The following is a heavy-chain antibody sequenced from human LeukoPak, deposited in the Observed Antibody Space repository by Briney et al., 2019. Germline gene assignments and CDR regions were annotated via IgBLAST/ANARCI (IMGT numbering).Heavy chain of an antibody. CDR1: GFTFSSYG. D-gene: IGHD6-13*01. J-gene: IGHJ6*03. CDR3: AKSRVAAAGTGYCMDV. Sequence: GGSLRLSCAASGFTFSSYGMHWVRQAPGKGLEWVAVISYDGSNKYYADSVKGRFTISRDNSKNTLYLQMNSLRAEDTAVYYCAKSRVAAAGTGYCMDVWGKGTTVTVSS. CDR2: ISYDGSNK. V-gene: IGHV3-30*18.